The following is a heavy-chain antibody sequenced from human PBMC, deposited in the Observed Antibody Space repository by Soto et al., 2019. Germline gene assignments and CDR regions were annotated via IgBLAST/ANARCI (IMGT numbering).Heavy chain of an antibody. CDR1: GYTFTSYD. D-gene: IGHD6-13*01. V-gene: IGHV1-8*01. Sequence: QVQLVQSGAEVKKPGASVKVSCKASGYTFTSYDINWVRQATGQGLEWMGWMNPNSGNTGYAQKFQGRVTMTRNTSISTASMELSSLISEDTAVYYCARGASRQHTVYYYYYGMDVWGQGTTVTVS. J-gene: IGHJ6*02. CDR2: MNPNSGNT. CDR3: ARGASRQHTVYYYYYGMDV.